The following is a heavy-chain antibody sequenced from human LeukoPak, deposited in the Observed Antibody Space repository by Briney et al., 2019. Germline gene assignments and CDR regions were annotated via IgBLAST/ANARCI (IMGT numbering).Heavy chain of an antibody. CDR2: INSDGSAK. J-gene: IGHJ4*02. V-gene: IGHV3-7*01. CDR1: GFRFSSQW. CDR3: ADLGTSD. D-gene: IGHD1-7*01. Sequence: TGGSLRLSCAVSGFRFSSQWMTRVRQAPGTGLEWVATINSDGSAKYHVDSVKGRFTISRDNAKNLVYLQMSILRAEDTAVYYCADLGTSDCGQGTLVTVSS.